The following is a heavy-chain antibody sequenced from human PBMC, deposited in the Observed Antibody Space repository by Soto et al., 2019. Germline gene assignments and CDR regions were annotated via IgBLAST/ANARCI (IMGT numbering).Heavy chain of an antibody. D-gene: IGHD3-3*01. V-gene: IGHV1-18*04. CDR3: ARYRITIFGVLIPSYYYGMDV. J-gene: IGHJ6*02. CDR1: GYTFTSYG. Sequence: QVQLVQSGAEVKKPGASVKVSCKASGYTFTSYGISWVRQAPGLGLEWMGWISAYNGNTNYAQKFQGRVTMTTDTSPSTAYPALRSLRSDDTAVYYSARYRITIFGVLIPSYYYGMDVWGQWTTVTVSS. CDR2: ISAYNGNT.